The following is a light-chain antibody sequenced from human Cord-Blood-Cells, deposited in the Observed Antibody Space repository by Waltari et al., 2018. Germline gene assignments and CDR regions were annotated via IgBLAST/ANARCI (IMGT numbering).Light chain of an antibody. Sequence: QSALTQPASVSGSPGQSLTISCTGTSSDVGRYNLVPWYQQHPGKAPKLMIYEGSKRPSGVSNRFSGSKSGNTASLTISGLQAEDEADYYCCSHAGSSTWVFGGGTKLTVL. CDR2: EGS. CDR3: CSHAGSSTWV. V-gene: IGLV2-23*01. J-gene: IGLJ3*02. CDR1: SSDVGRYNL.